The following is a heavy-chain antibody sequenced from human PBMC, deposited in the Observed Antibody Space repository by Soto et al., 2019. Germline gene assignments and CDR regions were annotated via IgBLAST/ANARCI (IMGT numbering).Heavy chain of an antibody. V-gene: IGHV3-23*01. J-gene: IGHJ4*02. CDR2: ISGSGGST. CDR3: AKVRSSGWFCDY. Sequence: GGALRLSCAASGFTFSSYAMSWVRQAPGKGLEWVSAISGSGGSTYYADSVKGRFTISRDNSKNTLYLQMNSLRAEDTAVYYCAKVRSSGWFCDYWGQGTLVTVSS. D-gene: IGHD6-19*01. CDR1: GFTFSSYA.